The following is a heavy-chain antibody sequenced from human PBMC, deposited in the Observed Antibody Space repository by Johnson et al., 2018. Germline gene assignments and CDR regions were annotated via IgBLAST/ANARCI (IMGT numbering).Heavy chain of an antibody. V-gene: IGHV3-21*01. D-gene: IGHD6-13*01. CDR3: ARAKGIAAAGRELDV. CDR1: GFTFSSYS. Sequence: VQLVESGGGLVKPGGSLRLSCAASGFTFSSYSMNWVRQAPGKGLEWVSSISSSSSYISYADSVKGRFTISRDNAKNSLYLKMNSLRAEDTAVYYCARAKGIAAAGRELDVWGQGTMVTVSS. CDR2: ISSSSSYI. J-gene: IGHJ3*01.